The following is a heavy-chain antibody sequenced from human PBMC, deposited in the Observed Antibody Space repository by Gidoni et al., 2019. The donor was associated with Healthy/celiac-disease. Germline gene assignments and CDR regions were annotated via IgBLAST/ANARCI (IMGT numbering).Heavy chain of an antibody. CDR1: GGSFSGYY. CDR3: ARVHVPWGSYRYTWSGGGLNDY. Sequence: QVQLQQWGAGLLKPSETLSLTCAVYGGSFSGYYWSWIRQPPGKGLEWIGEINHSGSTNYNPSLKSRVTISVDTSKNQFSLKLSSVTAADTAVYYCARVHVPWGSYRYTWSGGGLNDYWGQGTLVTVSS. V-gene: IGHV4-34*01. D-gene: IGHD3-16*02. J-gene: IGHJ4*02. CDR2: INHSGST.